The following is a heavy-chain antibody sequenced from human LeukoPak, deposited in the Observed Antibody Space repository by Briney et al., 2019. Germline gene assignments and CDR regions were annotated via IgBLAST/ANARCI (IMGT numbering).Heavy chain of an antibody. CDR2: ITNTGSAT. CDR3: ARARKGYYFDH. J-gene: IGHJ4*02. V-gene: IGHV3-11*04. CDR1: GFTFSDNY. Sequence: GGSLRLSCAASGFTFSDNYMIWIRQAPGKGLEWVSYITNTGSATYYADPVKGRFTISRDNAKNSLFLQVNSLRADDTAVYYCARARKGYYFDHWGQGTLVTVSS. D-gene: IGHD1-14*01.